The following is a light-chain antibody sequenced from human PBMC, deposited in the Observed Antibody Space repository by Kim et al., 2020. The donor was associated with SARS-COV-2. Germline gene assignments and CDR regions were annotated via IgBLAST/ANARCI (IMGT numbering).Light chain of an antibody. J-gene: IGLJ2*01. CDR2: YDS. Sequence: SYELTQPPSVSVAPGKTARITCGGNNIGSKSVHWYQQKPGQAPVLVIYYDSDRPSGIPERFSGSNSGNTATLTISRVEAGDEADYYCQVCDSSSDHVVFGVGTQRTVL. CDR3: QVCDSSSDHVV. V-gene: IGLV3-21*04. CDR1: NIGSKS.